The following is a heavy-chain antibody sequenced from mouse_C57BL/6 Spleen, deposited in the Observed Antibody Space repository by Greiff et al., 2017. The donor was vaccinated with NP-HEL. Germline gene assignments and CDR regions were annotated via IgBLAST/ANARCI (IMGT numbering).Heavy chain of an antibody. D-gene: IGHD2-3*01. CDR2: IYPGSGNT. J-gene: IGHJ4*01. CDR3: ARGRLLRDAMDY. CDR1: GYTFTDYY. Sequence: QVQLQQSGAELVRPGASVKLSCKASGYTFTDYYINWVKQRPGQGLEWIARIYPGSGNTYYNEKFKGKATLTAEKSSSTAYMQLSSLTSEDSAVDFCARGRLLRDAMDYWGQGTSVTVSS. V-gene: IGHV1-76*01.